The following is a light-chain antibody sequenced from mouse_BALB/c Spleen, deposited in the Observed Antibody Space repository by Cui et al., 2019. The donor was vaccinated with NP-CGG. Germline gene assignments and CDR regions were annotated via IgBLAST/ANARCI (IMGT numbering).Light chain of an antibody. CDR3: ALWYSNHWV. CDR1: TGAVTTSNY. J-gene: IGLJ1*01. CDR2: GTN. V-gene: IGLV1*01. Sequence: AVVTHASALTTSPGETVTLTCRSSTGAVTTSNYANWVQEKPDHLFTGLMGGTNNRAPGVPARFSGSLIGDKAALTITGAQTEDEAIYFCALWYSNHWVFGGGTKLTVL.